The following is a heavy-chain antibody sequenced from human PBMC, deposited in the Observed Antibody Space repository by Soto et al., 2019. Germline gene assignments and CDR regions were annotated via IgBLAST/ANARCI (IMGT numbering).Heavy chain of an antibody. D-gene: IGHD3-16*01. J-gene: IGHJ4*02. V-gene: IGHV3-23*01. CDR3: AKDRRAGGNSAFYFDF. Sequence: GGSLRLGCPASVFKVSNYAMSWVRQAPGKGLEWVSLISATGCGTYYADSVKGRFTISRDNSHNTLYLQVHSLTAEDTAVYYCAKDRRAGGNSAFYFDFWGQGAQVTVSS. CDR2: ISATGCGT. CDR1: VFKVSNYA.